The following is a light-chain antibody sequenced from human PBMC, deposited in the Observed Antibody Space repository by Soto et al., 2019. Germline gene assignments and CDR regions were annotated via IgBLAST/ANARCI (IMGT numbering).Light chain of an antibody. Sequence: QSVLTQPASVSGSPGQSITISCTGTSSDVGGYNYVSWYQQHPGKAPKLMIYEVSNRPSGVSNRFSGSKSGNTASLTISWLQAADEDDYYCSSYTSSSTPWVFGGGTKLTVL. V-gene: IGLV2-14*01. CDR2: EVS. J-gene: IGLJ3*02. CDR1: SSDVGGYNY. CDR3: SSYTSSSTPWV.